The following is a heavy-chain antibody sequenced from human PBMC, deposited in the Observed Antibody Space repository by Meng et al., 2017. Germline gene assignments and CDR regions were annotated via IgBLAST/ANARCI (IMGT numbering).Heavy chain of an antibody. D-gene: IGHD3-22*01. CDR1: GGTFSSYA. CDR3: ARATDYYDSSGYYSGYFDL. Sequence: VRRGCFGARGRKPGSSVKVSRKVSGGTFSSYAISWVRQAPGQGLEWMGGIIPIFGTANYAQKFQGRVTITADKSTSTAYMGLSSLRSEDTAVYYCARATDYYDSSGYYSGYFDLWGRGTLVTVSS. J-gene: IGHJ2*01. V-gene: IGHV1-69*06. CDR2: IIPIFGTA.